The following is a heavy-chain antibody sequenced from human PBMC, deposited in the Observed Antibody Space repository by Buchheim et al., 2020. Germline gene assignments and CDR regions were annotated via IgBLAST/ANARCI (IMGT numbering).Heavy chain of an antibody. CDR3: AKGLGSSWFHH. J-gene: IGHJ5*02. Sequence: EVWLVESGGGLFQPGRSLRLSCAASGFTFSIENMNWVRQAPGRGPEWLSYISGSGSVIVYADSVKGRFSISRDNAKNSLFLQMNNLRLEDTAVYYCAKGLGSSWFHHWGLGTL. D-gene: IGHD6-13*01. CDR2: ISGSGSVI. CDR1: GFTFSIEN. V-gene: IGHV3-48*04.